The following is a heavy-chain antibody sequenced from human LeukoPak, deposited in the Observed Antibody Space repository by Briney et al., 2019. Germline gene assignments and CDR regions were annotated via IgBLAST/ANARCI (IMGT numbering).Heavy chain of an antibody. CDR1: GFTFSSFE. V-gene: IGHV3-48*03. CDR3: AELGITMIGGV. Sequence: GGSLRLSCAASGFTFSSFEMNWVRQAPGKGLEWVSYIQSTGTTIHYADSVKGRFTISRDNAKNSLYLQMNSLRAEDTAVYYCAELGITMIGGVWGKGTTVTISS. D-gene: IGHD3-10*02. CDR2: IQSTGTTI. J-gene: IGHJ6*04.